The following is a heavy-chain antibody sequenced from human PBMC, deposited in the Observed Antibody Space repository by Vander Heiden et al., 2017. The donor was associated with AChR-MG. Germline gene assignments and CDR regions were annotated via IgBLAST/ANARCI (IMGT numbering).Heavy chain of an antibody. CDR1: GITFKTAR. Sequence: EVQLMESGEGLVQAGGSLRLLSKSSGITFKTARKSWVRQAQGKGLEWVGRIKSTNNGGTTDYADTVKGRFSSARDDSKNTLYLQMNSLKIEDTGVYYCRTDQVIGPRPIFDSWC. V-gene: IGHV3-15*01. J-gene: IGHJ4*01. D-gene: IGHD2-21*01. CDR3: RTDQVIGPRPIFDS. CDR2: IKSTNNGGTT.